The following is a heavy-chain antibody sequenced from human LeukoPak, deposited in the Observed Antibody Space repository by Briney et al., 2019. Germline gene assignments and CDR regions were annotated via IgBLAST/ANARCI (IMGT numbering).Heavy chain of an antibody. CDR1: GFTFSSSG. V-gene: IGHV3-30*18. Sequence: PGRSLRLSCAASGFTFSSSGMHWVRQAPGKGLEWVAVISYDGSNKYYADSVKGRFTISRDDSKNTVYLQMNSLRAEDTAVYYCAKEGGYGYFYFDYWGQGTLVTVSS. J-gene: IGHJ4*02. CDR3: AKEGGYGYFYFDY. CDR2: ISYDGSNK. D-gene: IGHD5-18*01.